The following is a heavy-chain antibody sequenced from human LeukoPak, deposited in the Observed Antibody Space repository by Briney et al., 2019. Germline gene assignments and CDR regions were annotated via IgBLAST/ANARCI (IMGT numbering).Heavy chain of an antibody. J-gene: IGHJ6*03. CDR2: ISSSRSYM. CDR3: ASTYYDFWSGYYPSYYYYYMDV. D-gene: IGHD3-3*01. Sequence: GGSLRLSCAASGFTFSNYNMNWVRQAPGKGLEWVSSISSSRSYMDHADSVKGRFTISRDNAKNSLYLQMNSLRAEDTAVYYCASTYYDFWSGYYPSYYYYYMDVWGKGTTVTVSS. V-gene: IGHV3-21*06. CDR1: GFTFSNYN.